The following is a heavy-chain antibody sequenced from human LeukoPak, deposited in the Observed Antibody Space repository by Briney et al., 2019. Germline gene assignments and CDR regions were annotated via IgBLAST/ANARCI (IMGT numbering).Heavy chain of an antibody. Sequence: QPGGSLRLSCAASGFTFSSYWMSWVRQAPGKGLEWVANIKQDGSEKYYVGSVKGRFTISRDNAKTSLYLQMNSLRAEDTAMYYCARGVNRPNYYYYGMDVWGQGTTVTVSS. D-gene: IGHD4-11*01. V-gene: IGHV3-7*01. CDR3: ARGVNRPNYYYYGMDV. CDR2: IKQDGSEK. CDR1: GFTFSSYW. J-gene: IGHJ6*02.